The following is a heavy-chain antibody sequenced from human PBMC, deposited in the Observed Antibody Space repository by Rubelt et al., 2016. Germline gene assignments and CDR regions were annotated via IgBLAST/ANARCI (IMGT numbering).Heavy chain of an antibody. Sequence: QVQLVESGGGVVQPGRSLRLSCAASGFTFSTSAMHWVRQAPGKGLEWVAVISFDGSDKYYADSVKGRFTSSRDNSKNTLYLRRNGLRAEDTAVYECARASSGNRFDYWGQGTLVTVTS. CDR2: ISFDGSDK. D-gene: IGHD1-14*01. CDR3: ARASSGNRFDY. V-gene: IGHV3-30*04. CDR1: GFTFSTSA. J-gene: IGHJ4*02.